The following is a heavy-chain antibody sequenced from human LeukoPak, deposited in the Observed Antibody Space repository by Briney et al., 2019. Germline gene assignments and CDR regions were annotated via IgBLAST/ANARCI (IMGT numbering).Heavy chain of an antibody. V-gene: IGHV3-7*01. CDR1: GFTFSNYW. CDR3: ARDLDAYVMLIAYDAFDI. Sequence: EGSLRLSCVASGFTFSNYWMTWVRQAPGKGLEWVANIKQDGSEKYYVDSVKGRFTISRDNAKNSLYLQMNSLRAEDTAVYYCARDLDAYVMLIAYDAFDIWGQGTMVTVSS. D-gene: IGHD2-21*01. J-gene: IGHJ3*02. CDR2: IKQDGSEK.